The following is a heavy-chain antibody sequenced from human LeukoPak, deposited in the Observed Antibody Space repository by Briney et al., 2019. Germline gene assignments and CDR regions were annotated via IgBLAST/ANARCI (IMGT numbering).Heavy chain of an antibody. CDR3: ARDRYSGYDGGDY. CDR2: INPNSGGT. Sequence: GASVKVSCKASGYTFTGYYMHWVRRAPGQGLEWMGRINPNSGGTNYAQKFQGRVTMTRDTSISTAYMELSRLRSDDTAVYYCARDRYSGYDGGDYWGQGTPVTVSS. J-gene: IGHJ4*02. CDR1: GYTFTGYY. V-gene: IGHV1-2*06. D-gene: IGHD5-12*01.